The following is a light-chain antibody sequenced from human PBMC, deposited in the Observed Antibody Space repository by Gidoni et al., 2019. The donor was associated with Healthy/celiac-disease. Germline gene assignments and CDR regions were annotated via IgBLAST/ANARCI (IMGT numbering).Light chain of an antibody. J-gene: IGLJ2*01. CDR1: SSNIGSNT. V-gene: IGLV1-44*01. CDR2: SNK. Sequence: QSVLTQPPSASGPPGQRVTISCSGSSSNIGSNTVNWYQHLPGPAPQLLIYSNKQRPSGVPDRFSCSKSGTSASLAISGLQSEDEADYYCAAWDDSLNGPVFGGWTKLTVL. CDR3: AAWDDSLNGPV.